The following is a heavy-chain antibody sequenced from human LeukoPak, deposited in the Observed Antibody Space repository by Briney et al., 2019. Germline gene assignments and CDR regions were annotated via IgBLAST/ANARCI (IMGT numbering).Heavy chain of an antibody. J-gene: IGHJ3*02. CDR1: GFTFSSYS. D-gene: IGHD2-8*02. CDR2: ISWNSGSI. Sequence: GGSLRLSCAASGFTFSSYSMNWVRQAPGKGLEWVSGISWNSGSIGYADSVKGRFTISRDNAKNSLYLQMNSLRAEDMALYYCAKDEFVASDFTGAFDIWGQGTMVTVSS. V-gene: IGHV3-9*03. CDR3: AKDEFVASDFTGAFDI.